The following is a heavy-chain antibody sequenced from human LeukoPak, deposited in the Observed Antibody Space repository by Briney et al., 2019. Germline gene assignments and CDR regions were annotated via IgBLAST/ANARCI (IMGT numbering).Heavy chain of an antibody. Sequence: GGSLRLSCAASGFTFSSYAMSWVRQAPGKGLEWVSAISGSGGSTYYADSVKGRFTISRDNSKNTLYLQMNSLRAEDTAVYYCARAGDILTGYPYYYYYGMDVWGQGTTVTVSS. D-gene: IGHD3-9*01. CDR1: GFTFSSYA. CDR3: ARAGDILTGYPYYYYYGMDV. CDR2: ISGSGGST. J-gene: IGHJ6*02. V-gene: IGHV3-23*01.